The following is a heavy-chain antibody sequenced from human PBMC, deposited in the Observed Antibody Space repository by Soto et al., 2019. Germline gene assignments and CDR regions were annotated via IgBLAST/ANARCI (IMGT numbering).Heavy chain of an antibody. CDR2: IYYSGST. D-gene: IGHD3-22*01. V-gene: IGHV4-31*03. CDR3: ARVIGLSSGRDAFDI. Sequence: QVQLQESGPGLVKPSQTLSLTCTVSGGSISSGGYYWSWIRQHPGKGLEWIGYIYYSGSTYYNPSRKRRVTISVDTSKNQFSLKLSSVTAADTAVYYCARVIGLSSGRDAFDIWGQGTMVTVSS. CDR1: GGSISSGGYY. J-gene: IGHJ3*02.